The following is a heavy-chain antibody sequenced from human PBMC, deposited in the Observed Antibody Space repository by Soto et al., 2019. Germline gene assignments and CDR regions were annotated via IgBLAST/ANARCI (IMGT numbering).Heavy chain of an antibody. CDR3: ARDLVPAAPPDYYYYGMDV. J-gene: IGHJ6*02. Sequence: GSLRLSCAASGFTFSSYGMHWVRQAPGKGLEWVAVIWYDGSNKYYADSVKGRFTISRDNSKNTLYLQMNSLRAEDTAVYYCARDLVPAAPPDYYYYGMDVWGQGTTVTVSS. D-gene: IGHD2-2*01. V-gene: IGHV3-33*01. CDR1: GFTFSSYG. CDR2: IWYDGSNK.